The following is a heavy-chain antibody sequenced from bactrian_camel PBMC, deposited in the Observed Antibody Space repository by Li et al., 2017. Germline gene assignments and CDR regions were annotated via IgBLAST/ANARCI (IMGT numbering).Heavy chain of an antibody. CDR2: IYTLDDST. CDR1: GYTYSNYC. D-gene: IGHD2*01. J-gene: IGHJ6*01. Sequence: HVQLVESGGGSVQAGGSLRLTCGASGYTYSNYCMGWFRQAPGKQREGVATIYTLDDSTYYSDSVKGRFTVSLDNNRNTLYLQMNDLKSEDTAMYYSAAGYAGSARICAALGPDYFGIRGPGTQVTVS. V-gene: IGHV3S1*01. CDR3: AAGYAGSARICAALGPDYFGI.